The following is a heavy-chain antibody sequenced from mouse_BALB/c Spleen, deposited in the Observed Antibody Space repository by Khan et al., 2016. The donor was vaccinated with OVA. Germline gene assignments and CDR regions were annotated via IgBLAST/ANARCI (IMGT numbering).Heavy chain of an antibody. J-gene: IGHJ2*01. Sequence: QIQLVQSGPELKKPGETVKISCKASGYTFTNHGMNWVKQAPGKGLKWMGWINTYTGEPTYADDFKGRFALSLEISASIAYLQINNLKNEDTATYFCARFHGGYWGQGTTLTGSS. CDR3: ARFHGGY. V-gene: IGHV9-3-1*01. CDR1: GYTFTNHG. CDR2: INTYTGEP.